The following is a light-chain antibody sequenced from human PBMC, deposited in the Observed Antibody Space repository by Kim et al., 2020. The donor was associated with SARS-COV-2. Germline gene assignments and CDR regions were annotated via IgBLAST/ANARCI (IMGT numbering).Light chain of an antibody. J-gene: IGKJ5*01. CDR3: QQYNEWPPIT. CDR2: GAS. Sequence: SPGERAPLSCRASQSVNNNLAWYQQKLGQAPRLLIYGASTRAPGIPAKFSGSGSGTEFTLTISSLQSEDFAVYYCQQYNEWPPITFGQGTRLEIK. V-gene: IGKV3-15*01. CDR1: QSVNNN.